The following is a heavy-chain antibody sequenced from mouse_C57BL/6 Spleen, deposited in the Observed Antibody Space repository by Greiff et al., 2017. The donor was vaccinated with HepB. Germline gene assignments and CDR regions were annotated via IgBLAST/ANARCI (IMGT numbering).Heavy chain of an antibody. V-gene: IGHV1-59*01. J-gene: IGHJ4*01. CDR1: GYTFTSYW. CDR2: IDPSDSYT. D-gene: IGHD4-1*02. CDR3: AREESTGRGSDAMDY. Sequence: QVQLQQPGAELVRPGTSVKLSCKASGYTFTSYWMHWVKQRPGQGLEWIGVIDPSDSYTNYNQKFKGKATLTVDTSSSTAYMQLSSLTSEDSAVYYCAREESTGRGSDAMDYWGQGTSVTVSS.